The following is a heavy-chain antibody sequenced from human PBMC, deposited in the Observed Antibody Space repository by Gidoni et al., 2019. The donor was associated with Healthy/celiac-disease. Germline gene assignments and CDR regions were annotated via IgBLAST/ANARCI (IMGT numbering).Heavy chain of an antibody. V-gene: IGHV1-3*01. CDR1: GYTFTSYA. J-gene: IGHJ4*02. Sequence: QVQLVQSGAEGKKPGASVKVSCKASGYTFTSYAMHWVRQAPGQRLEWMGWINAGNGTTKYSQKFQGRVTITRDTSASTAYMELSSLRTEDTAVYYCARVGPRGVSLGELGYWGQGTLVTVSS. D-gene: IGHD3-16*01. CDR2: INAGNGTT. CDR3: ARVGPRGVSLGELGY.